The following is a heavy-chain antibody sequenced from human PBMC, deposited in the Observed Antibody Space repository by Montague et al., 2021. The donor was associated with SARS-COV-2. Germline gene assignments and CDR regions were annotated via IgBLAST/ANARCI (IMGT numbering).Heavy chain of an antibody. CDR2: IWYEGSNK. D-gene: IGHD1-26*01. CDR1: GFTFSSYG. CDR3: ARDRRIVGALYYYYGMDV. J-gene: IGHJ6*02. V-gene: IGHV3-33*01. Sequence: SLRLSCAASGFTFSSYGMHWVRQAPGKGLEWVAVIWYEGSNKYYADSVKGRFTISRDNSKNTLYLQMNSLRAEDTAVYYCARDRRIVGALYYYYGMDVWGQGTTVTVSS.